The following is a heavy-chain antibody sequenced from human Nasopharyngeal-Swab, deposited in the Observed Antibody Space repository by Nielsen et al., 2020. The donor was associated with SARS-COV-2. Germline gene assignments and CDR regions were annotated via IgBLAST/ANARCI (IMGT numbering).Heavy chain of an antibody. CDR1: GFAFSGYA. CDR3: AKDGGGWYTSGWYYFDY. CDR2: FSGSSGKT. J-gene: IGHJ4*02. Sequence: GESLKISCAASGFAFSGYAMSWVRQTPGKGLEWVSTFSGSSGKTYYADYVKGRFTISRDTSKNTLYLQMNSPRADDTAVYYCAKDGGGWYTSGWYYFDYWGQGTLVTVSS. D-gene: IGHD6-19*01. V-gene: IGHV3-23*01.